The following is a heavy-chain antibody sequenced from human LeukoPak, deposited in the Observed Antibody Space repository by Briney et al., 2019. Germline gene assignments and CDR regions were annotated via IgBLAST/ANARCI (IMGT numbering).Heavy chain of an antibody. D-gene: IGHD3-10*01. V-gene: IGHV4-59*08. CDR2: NYYNGDT. J-gene: IGHJ6*02. CDR1: GGSTSSYY. CDR3: ARHFRWFGEFNYYYYGMDV. Sequence: SSETQSLSCAVSGGSTSSYYGRLLQQPPGEGLWRGGYNYYNGDTNYNPSFKSRVTISVDTSKSHSSLKRSCVTAADTAVYYCARHFRWFGEFNYYYYGMDVWGQGATVTVSS.